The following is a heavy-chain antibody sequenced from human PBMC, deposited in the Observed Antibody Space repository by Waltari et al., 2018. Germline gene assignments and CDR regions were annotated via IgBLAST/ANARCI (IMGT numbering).Heavy chain of an antibody. V-gene: IGHV3-30*02. J-gene: IGHJ4*02. Sequence: QVQLVESGGGVVQPGGSLRLSCAASGFTFSSYGMHWVRQAPGKGREWVAFIRYDGSNKYYADSVKGRFTISRDNSKNTLYLQMNSLRAEDTAVYYCAKDPRAYDSSGYYYNYFDYWGQGTLVTVSS. CDR3: AKDPRAYDSSGYYYNYFDY. CDR1: GFTFSSYG. CDR2: IRYDGSNK. D-gene: IGHD3-22*01.